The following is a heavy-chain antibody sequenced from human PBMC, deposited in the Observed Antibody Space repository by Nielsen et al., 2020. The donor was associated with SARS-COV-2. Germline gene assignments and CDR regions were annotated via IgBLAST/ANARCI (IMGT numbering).Heavy chain of an antibody. CDR3: AGGLTDNYGMDG. CDR2: ISWNSGSI. Sequence: SLTLSCAASGFTFDDYAMHWVRQAPGKGLEWVSGISWNSGSIGYADSVKGRFTISRDNAKNSLYLQMNSLRAEDTALYYCAGGLTDNYGMDGWGQGTTVTVSS. CDR1: GFTFDDYA. V-gene: IGHV3-9*01. J-gene: IGHJ6*02. D-gene: IGHD4/OR15-4a*01.